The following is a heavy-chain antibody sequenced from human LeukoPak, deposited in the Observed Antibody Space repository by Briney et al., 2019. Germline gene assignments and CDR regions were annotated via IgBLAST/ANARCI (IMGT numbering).Heavy chain of an antibody. J-gene: IGHJ6*03. CDR2: IRSKAYGGTT. Sequence: SLRLSCTASGFTFCDYAMSWFRQAPGKGLEWVGFIRSKAYGGTTEYAASVKCRFTISRDDSKSMACLQMNSLKTEDTAIYYCTRDGVVAAPPAHYYYMDVWGKGTTVTISS. D-gene: IGHD2-15*01. CDR3: TRDGVVAAPPAHYYYMDV. V-gene: IGHV3-49*03. CDR1: GFTFCDYA.